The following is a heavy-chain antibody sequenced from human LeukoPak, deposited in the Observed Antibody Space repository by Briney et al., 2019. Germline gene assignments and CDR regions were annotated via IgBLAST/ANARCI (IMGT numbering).Heavy chain of an antibody. Sequence: GGSLRLSCAASGFALSSYAMSWVRHAPGKGLEVVSATSSSDAGTYHAESVRGRFTISRDNSKNTLYLQMNSLRADDAAVYYCARAPVPSCRGAFCYPFDIWGQGTLVTVSS. CDR3: ARAPVPSCRGAFCYPFDI. D-gene: IGHD2-15*01. V-gene: IGHV3-23*01. CDR2: TSSSDAGT. J-gene: IGHJ4*02. CDR1: GFALSSYA.